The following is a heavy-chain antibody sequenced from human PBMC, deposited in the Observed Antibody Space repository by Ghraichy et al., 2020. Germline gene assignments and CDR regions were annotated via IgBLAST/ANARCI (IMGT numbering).Heavy chain of an antibody. V-gene: IGHV1-2*02. D-gene: IGHD3-3*01. CDR1: GYTFTGYY. Sequence: ASVKVSCKASGYTFTGYYMHWVRQAPGQGLEWMGWINPNSGGTNYAQKFQGRVTMTRDTSISTAYMELSRLRSDDTAVYYCARDLWLPTDFWSGIPRLDYWGQGTLVTVSS. CDR3: ARDLWLPTDFWSGIPRLDY. CDR2: INPNSGGT. J-gene: IGHJ4*02.